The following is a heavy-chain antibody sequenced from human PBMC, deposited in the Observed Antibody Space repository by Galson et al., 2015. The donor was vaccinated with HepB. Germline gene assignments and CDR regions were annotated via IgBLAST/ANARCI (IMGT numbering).Heavy chain of an antibody. Sequence: SVKVSCKASGYTFSTYGISWVRQAPGQGLEWMGWVSAYSGNTHYAQKLQGRVTMTTDTSTSTAYMELRSLRSDDTAVYYCASGSSSWYYEWDYWGQGTLVTVSS. CDR1: GYTFSTYG. CDR3: ASGSSSWYYEWDY. D-gene: IGHD6-13*01. V-gene: IGHV1-18*01. CDR2: VSAYSGNT. J-gene: IGHJ4*02.